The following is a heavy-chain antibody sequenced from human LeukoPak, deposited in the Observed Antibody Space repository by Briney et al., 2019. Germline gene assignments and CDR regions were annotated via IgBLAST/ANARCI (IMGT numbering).Heavy chain of an antibody. D-gene: IGHD2-2*01. V-gene: IGHV3-23*01. CDR3: VKDIVVVPAARGLEY. CDR2: ISGSGGST. J-gene: IGHJ4*02. Sequence: TGGSLRLSCAASGFTFSSYAMSWARQAPGKGLEWVSAISGSGGSTYYADSVKGRFTISRDNSKNTLYLQMNSLRAEDTAVYYCVKDIVVVPAARGLEYWGQGTLVTVSS. CDR1: GFTFSSYA.